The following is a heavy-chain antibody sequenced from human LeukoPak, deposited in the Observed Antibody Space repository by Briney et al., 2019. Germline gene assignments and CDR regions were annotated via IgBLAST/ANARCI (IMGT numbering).Heavy chain of an antibody. CDR1: GFTFSSYA. J-gene: IGHJ4*02. Sequence: GGSLRLSCAASGFTFSSYAMHRVRQAPGKGLEWVAVISYDGSNKYYADSVKGRFTISRDNSKNTLYLQMNSLRAEDTAVYYCASPYYDSSGYYVGFFAFDYWGQGNLVTVSS. CDR3: ASPYYDSSGYYVGFFAFDY. V-gene: IGHV3-30*04. D-gene: IGHD3-22*01. CDR2: ISYDGSNK.